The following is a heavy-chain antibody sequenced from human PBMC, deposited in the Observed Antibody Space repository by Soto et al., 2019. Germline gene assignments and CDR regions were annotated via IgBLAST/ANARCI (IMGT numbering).Heavy chain of an antibody. CDR2: ISTYNGNT. CDR1: GYTFTTFV. V-gene: IGHV1-18*01. Sequence: ASVKVSCKASGYTFTTFVISWVRQAPGQGLEWMGWISTYNGNTNYAQKLQGRVTMTTDTSTSTAYMELRSLRSDDTAVYYCARGGDSSGYYDFWGQGTQVTVSS. CDR3: ARGGDSSGYYDF. D-gene: IGHD3-22*01. J-gene: IGHJ4*02.